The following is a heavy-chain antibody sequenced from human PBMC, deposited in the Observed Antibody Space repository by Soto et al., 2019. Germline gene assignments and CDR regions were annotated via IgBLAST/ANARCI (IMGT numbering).Heavy chain of an antibody. J-gene: IGHJ4*02. CDR2: ISGSGGST. V-gene: IGHV3-23*01. CDR1: GFTFSSYA. D-gene: IGHD4-17*01. CDR3: ARDGPNEYGDRRDFDF. Sequence: GGSLRLSCAASGFTFSSYAMSWVRQAPGKGLEWVSAISGSGGSTYYADSVKGRFTISRDNSKNTLYLQMNSLRAEDTAVYYCARDGPNEYGDRRDFDFWGQGTLVTVSS.